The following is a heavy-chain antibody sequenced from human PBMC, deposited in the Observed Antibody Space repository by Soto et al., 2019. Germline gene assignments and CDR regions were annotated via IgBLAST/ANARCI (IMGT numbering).Heavy chain of an antibody. CDR3: ARQGITMVRGVIPLNWFDP. D-gene: IGHD3-10*01. Sequence: PSETLSLTCTVSGGSISSYCWSWIRQPPGKGLEWIGYIYYSGSTNYNPSLKSRVTISVDTSKNQFSLKLSSVTAADTAVYYCARQGITMVRGVIPLNWFDPWGQGTLVTVSS. CDR1: GGSISSYC. V-gene: IGHV4-59*08. J-gene: IGHJ5*02. CDR2: IYYSGST.